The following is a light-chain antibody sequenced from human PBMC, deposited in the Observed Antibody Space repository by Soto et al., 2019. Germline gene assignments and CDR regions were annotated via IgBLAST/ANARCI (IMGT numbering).Light chain of an antibody. CDR1: GSDVGAYNL. V-gene: IGLV2-23*02. CDR2: EVN. CDR3: CSYAGTVAYV. Sequence: GMTEPPSVRRTTGKTITISCAGTGSDVGAYNLVSWYQQHPGKAPKLIICEVNTRPSGISNRFSGSKSDDTASLTISGLQAEDEADYFCCSYAGTVAYVFGTGTKVTVL. J-gene: IGLJ1*01.